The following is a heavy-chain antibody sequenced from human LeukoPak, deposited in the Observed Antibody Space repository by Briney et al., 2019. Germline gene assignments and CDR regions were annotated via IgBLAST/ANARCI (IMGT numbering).Heavy chain of an antibody. CDR3: ARQMGTSLDY. CDR2: IYHSGST. Sequence: KPSETLSLTCAVSGFSISSGYYWGWIRQPPGKGLEWIGSIYHSGSTYYNSSLKSRVTISVDTSKNQFSLKLSSVTAADTAVYYCARQMGTSLDYWGQGTLVTVSS. D-gene: IGHD5-24*01. J-gene: IGHJ4*02. CDR1: GFSISSGYY. V-gene: IGHV4-38-2*01.